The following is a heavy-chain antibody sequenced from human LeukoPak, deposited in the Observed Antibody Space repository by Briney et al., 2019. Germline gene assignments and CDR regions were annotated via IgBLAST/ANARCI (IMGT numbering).Heavy chain of an antibody. Sequence: GGSLRLSCAGSGLTVNSNYMSWVRQAPGKGLEWVSVIYSSGLTYYADSVKGRFTISRDDSKNTVYLQMNSLRVEDTAVYYCGLDYWGQGTLVTVSS. CDR1: GLTVNSNY. V-gene: IGHV3-66*01. CDR2: IYSSGLT. J-gene: IGHJ4*02. CDR3: GLDY.